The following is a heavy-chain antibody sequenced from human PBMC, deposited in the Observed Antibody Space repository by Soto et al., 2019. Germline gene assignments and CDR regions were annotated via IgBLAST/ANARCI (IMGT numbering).Heavy chain of an antibody. J-gene: IGHJ6*02. D-gene: IGHD4-4*01. Sequence: PGGSLRLSCAASGFTFSGYWMHWVRQAPGEGLMWVSRINPDGSTTSYADSVKGRFTISRDNAKNTLYLQMNSLRVEDTAVYYCARVPTTVTTPGMDVWGQGTTVTVSS. CDR2: INPDGSTT. CDR1: GFTFSGYW. V-gene: IGHV3-74*01. CDR3: ARVPTTVTTPGMDV.